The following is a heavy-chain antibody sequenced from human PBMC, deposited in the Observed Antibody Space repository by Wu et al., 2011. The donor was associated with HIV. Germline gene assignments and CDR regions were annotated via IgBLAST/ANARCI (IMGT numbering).Heavy chain of an antibody. CDR2: INLTVWH. Sequence: SVKVSCKASGYTFTGYYMHWMRQAPGQGLEWMGWINLTVWHKLCREVQGRATMTRDTSISTAYMELSSLRSADTAVYYCAAILYYYDSSGYYTPWGQGSLVTVSS. V-gene: IGHV1-2*02. CDR3: AAILYYYDSSGYYTP. J-gene: IGHJ5*02. CDR1: GYTFTGYY. D-gene: IGHD3-22*01.